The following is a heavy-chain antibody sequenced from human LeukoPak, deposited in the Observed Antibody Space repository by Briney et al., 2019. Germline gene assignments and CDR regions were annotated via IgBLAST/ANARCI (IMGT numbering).Heavy chain of an antibody. D-gene: IGHD2-15*01. J-gene: IGHJ2*01. V-gene: IGHV4-34*01. Sequence: SETLSLTCAVYGGSFRCYYWSWSRQPPGKGLEWIGEINHSGSTNYNPSLKSRVTISVDTSKNQFSLKLSSVTAADTAVYYCARGGRSVVAAQFDLWGRGTLVTVSS. CDR1: GGSFRCYY. CDR2: INHSGST. CDR3: ARGGRSVVAAQFDL.